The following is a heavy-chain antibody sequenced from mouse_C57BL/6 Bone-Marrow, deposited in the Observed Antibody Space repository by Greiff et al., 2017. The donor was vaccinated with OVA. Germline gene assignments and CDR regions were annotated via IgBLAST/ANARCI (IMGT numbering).Heavy chain of an antibody. CDR2: INPNYGTT. Sequence: EVKLMESGPELVKPGASVKISCKASGYSFTDYNMNWVKQSNGKSLEWIGVINPNYGTTSYNQKFKGKATLTVDQSSSTAYMQLNSLTSEDSAVYYCARIVHRGGYFDYWGQGTTLTVSS. V-gene: IGHV1-39*01. CDR1: GYSFTDYN. D-gene: IGHD1-1*02. J-gene: IGHJ2*01. CDR3: ARIVHRGGYFDY.